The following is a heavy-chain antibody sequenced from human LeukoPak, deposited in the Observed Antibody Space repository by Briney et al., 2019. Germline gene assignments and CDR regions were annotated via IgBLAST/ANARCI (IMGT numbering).Heavy chain of an antibody. CDR2: IYPKSGGT. D-gene: IGHD3-9*01. CDR3: ARVSTSGYRDWLDP. V-gene: IGHV1-2*02. Sequence: ASVKVSCKASGYTFTGYYMHWVRQAPRQGLEWMGWIYPKSGGTNSAQKFQGRVTMTRDTSISTAYMELSRLRFDDTAVYYCARVSTSGYRDWLDPWGQGTLVTVSS. J-gene: IGHJ5*02. CDR1: GYTFTGYY.